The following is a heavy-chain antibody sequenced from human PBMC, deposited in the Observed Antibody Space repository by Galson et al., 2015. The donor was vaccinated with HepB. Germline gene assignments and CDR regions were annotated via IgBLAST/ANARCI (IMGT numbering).Heavy chain of an antibody. V-gene: IGHV3-74*01. CDR2: IMGDGRAT. CDR1: GFSFTSYA. D-gene: IGHD2/OR15-2a*01. J-gene: IGHJ4*02. Sequence: SLRLSCAASGFSFTSYAMSWVRQAQGKGPVWVSRIMGDGRATNYADSVKGRFTISRDNAKNALYLQMNSLRADDTAVYYCVAILSDDNECVHWGQGTQVTVSS. CDR3: VAILSDDNECVH.